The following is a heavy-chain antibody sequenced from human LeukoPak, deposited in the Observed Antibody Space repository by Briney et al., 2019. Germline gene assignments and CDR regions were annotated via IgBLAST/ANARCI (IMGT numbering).Heavy chain of an antibody. CDR2: IHSTGAYI. D-gene: IGHD3/OR15-3a*01. V-gene: IGHV3-74*01. CDR1: GLSFSTSY. Sequence: GGSLRLSCEASGLSFSTSYMHWVRQTPGKGLVWVSRIHSTGAYIDYVDSVKGRFIISRDNAKNTLYLQMNSLRAEDTAVYFCVRFSDWAFFDHWGQGALVTVSS. J-gene: IGHJ4*02. CDR3: VRFSDWAFFDH.